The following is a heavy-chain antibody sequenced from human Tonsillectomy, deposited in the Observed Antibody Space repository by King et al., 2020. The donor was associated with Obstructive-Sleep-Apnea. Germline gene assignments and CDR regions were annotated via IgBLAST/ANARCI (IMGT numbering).Heavy chain of an antibody. Sequence: VQLQESGPGLVKPSETLSLTCTVSGGSISSYSWAWIRQPAGEGLEWIGRMFTSGSTNCNPSLKSRVTMSVDTSKNQFSLKLSSVTAADTAAYYCARDVPYDWLVPYYYYGMDVWGQGTTVTVSS. CDR2: MFTSGST. CDR3: ARDVPYDWLVPYYYYGMDV. CDR1: GGSISSYS. D-gene: IGHD3-9*01. V-gene: IGHV4-4*07. J-gene: IGHJ6*02.